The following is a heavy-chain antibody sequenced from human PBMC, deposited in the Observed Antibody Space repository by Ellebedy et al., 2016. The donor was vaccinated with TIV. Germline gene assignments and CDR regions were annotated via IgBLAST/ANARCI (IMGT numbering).Heavy chain of an antibody. CDR3: ARPRGYSYGGFDY. CDR1: GFTFTDYY. Sequence: GGSLRLSCAASGFTFTDYYMSWIRQAPGKGLEWVSYISSSGSTIYYADSLKGRFTISRDNAKNSLYLQMNSLRAGDTAVYYCARPRGYSYGGFDYWGQGTLVTVSS. CDR2: ISSSGSTI. J-gene: IGHJ4*02. D-gene: IGHD5-18*01. V-gene: IGHV3-11*01.